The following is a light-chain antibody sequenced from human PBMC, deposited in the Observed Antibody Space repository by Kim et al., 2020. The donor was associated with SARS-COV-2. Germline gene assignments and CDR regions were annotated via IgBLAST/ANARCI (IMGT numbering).Light chain of an antibody. CDR2: GAS. Sequence: EIAVTQSPATLSLSPGESATLSCRASQTIGTNLAWYQHTSGHAPRLLIYGASNRASGVPARFSGSGSGTEFTLTISSLQSEDFAIYYCQQCHDWPRTFGQGTKVDIK. J-gene: IGKJ1*01. V-gene: IGKV3-15*01. CDR1: QTIGTN. CDR3: QQCHDWPRT.